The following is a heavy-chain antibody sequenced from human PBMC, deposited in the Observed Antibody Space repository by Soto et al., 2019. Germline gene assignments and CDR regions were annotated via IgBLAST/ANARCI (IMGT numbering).Heavy chain of an antibody. CDR1: DDSINSDKYY. CDR2: IDYRGNA. CDR3: ARLEGLATISYYFDF. Sequence: QLQLQESGPGLVKPSETLSLTCSVSDDSINSDKYYWGWIRQPPGKGLEWIGSIDYRGNAYYNPSLQTRVTISLDKSKSQFSLKLNSVTAADSAVYFCARLEGLATISYYFDFWGPGALVTVSS. V-gene: IGHV4-39*01. D-gene: IGHD3-9*01. J-gene: IGHJ4*02.